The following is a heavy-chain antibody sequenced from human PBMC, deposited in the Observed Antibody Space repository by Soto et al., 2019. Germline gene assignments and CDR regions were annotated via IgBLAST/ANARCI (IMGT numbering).Heavy chain of an antibody. CDR1: GYTFTNYA. J-gene: IGHJ4*02. Sequence: ASVKVSCKASGYTFTNYAIHWVRQAPGQRLEWMGWINAGNGKTKYSQNFQGRVTITRDTSASIVYMEVNSLRSEDTALYYCAGGKWGATTADYYFASWPQQTLVPV. V-gene: IGHV1-3*01. D-gene: IGHD3-16*01. CDR2: INAGNGKT. CDR3: AGGKWGATTADYYFAS.